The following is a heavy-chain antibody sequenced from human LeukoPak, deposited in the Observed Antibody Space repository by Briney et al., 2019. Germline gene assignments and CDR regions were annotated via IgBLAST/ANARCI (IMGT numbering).Heavy chain of an antibody. D-gene: IGHD1-26*01. CDR1: GGSFSGYY. J-gene: IGHJ4*02. CDR3: ARGEWELGY. V-gene: IGHV4-34*01. Sequence: SQTLSLTCAVYGGSFSGYYWSWIRQPPGKGLEWIGEINHSGSTNYNPSLKSRVTISVDTSKNQFSLKLSSVTAADTAVYYCARGEWELGYWGQGTLVTVSS. CDR2: INHSGST.